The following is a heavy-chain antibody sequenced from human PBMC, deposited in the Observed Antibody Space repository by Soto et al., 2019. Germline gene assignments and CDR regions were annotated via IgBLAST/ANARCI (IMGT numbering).Heavy chain of an antibody. Sequence: GASVQVSCKASGYTFTSYDINWVRQATGQGLEWMGWMNPNSGNTGYAQKFQGRVTISLDTSKNQFSLKLSSATAADTAVYYCARLVVVSAVRRTYYFDFWGQGTLVTVSS. V-gene: IGHV1-8*01. D-gene: IGHD2-2*01. CDR1: GYTFTSYD. CDR3: ARLVVVSAVRRTYYFDF. CDR2: MNPNSGNT. J-gene: IGHJ4*02.